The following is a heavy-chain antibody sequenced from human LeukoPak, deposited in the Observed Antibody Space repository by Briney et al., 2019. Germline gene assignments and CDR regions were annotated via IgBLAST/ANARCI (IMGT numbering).Heavy chain of an antibody. CDR1: GGTFSSYA. D-gene: IGHD3-16*01. V-gene: IGHV1-69*04. CDR3: AGGPYARVYFDY. CDR2: IIPILGIA. Sequence: SVKVSCKASGGTFSSYAISWVRQAPGQGLEWMGRIIPILGIASYAQKFQGRVTITADKSTSTAYMELSSLRSEDTAVYYCAGGPYARVYFDYWGQGTLVTVSS. J-gene: IGHJ4*02.